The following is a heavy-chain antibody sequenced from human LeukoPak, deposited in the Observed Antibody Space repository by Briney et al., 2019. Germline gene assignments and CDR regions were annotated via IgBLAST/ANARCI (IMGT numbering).Heavy chain of an antibody. Sequence: GGSLRLSCAASGFPFSSYAMSWVRQAPGKGLEWVSSISDSGVTTYYADSVKGRFTISRDSSKKSLYLQMNSLRAEDTAVYYCAKSPPDYWGQGTLVTVSS. CDR3: AKSPPDY. J-gene: IGHJ4*02. CDR1: GFPFSSYA. V-gene: IGHV3-23*01. CDR2: ISDSGVTT.